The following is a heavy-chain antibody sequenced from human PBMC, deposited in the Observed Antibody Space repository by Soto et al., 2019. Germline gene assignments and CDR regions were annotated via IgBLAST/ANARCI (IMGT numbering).Heavy chain of an antibody. D-gene: IGHD3-3*01. CDR1: GLTLSSYG. Sequence: QVQLVESGGGVVQPGRSLRLSCAASGLTLSSYGMHWVRQAPGKGLEWVAVISDDGSDKYYANSVKGRFTISRDNSKNTLYLQMNSLRAEDTAVYYCATDEEKEWLPLGGKVDYWGQGTLVTVSS. CDR2: ISDDGSDK. J-gene: IGHJ4*02. CDR3: ATDEEKEWLPLGGKVDY. V-gene: IGHV3-30*03.